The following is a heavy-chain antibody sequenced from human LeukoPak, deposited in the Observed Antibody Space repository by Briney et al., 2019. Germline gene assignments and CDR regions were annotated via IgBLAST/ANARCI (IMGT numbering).Heavy chain of an antibody. CDR1: GFTFSTYG. V-gene: IGHV3-33*03. CDR3: AKDLRGHIVVVTATSGVAFDY. CDR2: IWYDGSNK. Sequence: PGGSLRLSCAASGFTFSTYGMHWVRQAPGKGLEWVAVIWYDGSNKYYADSVKGRFTISRDNAKNSLYLQMNSLRAEDTALYYCAKDLRGHIVVVTATSGVAFDYWGQGTLVTVSS. J-gene: IGHJ4*02. D-gene: IGHD2-21*02.